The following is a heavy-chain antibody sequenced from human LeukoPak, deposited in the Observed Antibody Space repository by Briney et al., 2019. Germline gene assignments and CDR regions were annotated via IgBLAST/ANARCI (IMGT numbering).Heavy chain of an antibody. CDR2: IWYDGSNK. CDR1: GFTLSSYG. J-gene: IGHJ5*02. V-gene: IGHV3-33*01. Sequence: GGSLGLSCAASGFTLSSYGMHWVRQAPGKGLEWVAVIWYDGSNKYYADSVKGRLTISRDNSKNTLYLQMNSLRAEDTAVYYCARDLDIRGFDPWGQGTLVTVSS. CDR3: ARDLDIRGFDP.